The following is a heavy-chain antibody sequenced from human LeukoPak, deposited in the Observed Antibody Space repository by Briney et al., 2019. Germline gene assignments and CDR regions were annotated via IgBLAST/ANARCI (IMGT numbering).Heavy chain of an antibody. V-gene: IGHV3-30*03. D-gene: IGHD2-2*01. Sequence: GGSLRLSCVTSGFTFRSSAMHWVRQAPGRGLEWIAFISWDGVVIYYADSVKGRFTISRDNSKNTLYLQMNSLRAEDTAVYYCATHCSSTSCPNDYWGQGTLVTVSS. J-gene: IGHJ4*02. CDR1: GFTFRSSA. CDR2: ISWDGVVI. CDR3: ATHCSSTSCPNDY.